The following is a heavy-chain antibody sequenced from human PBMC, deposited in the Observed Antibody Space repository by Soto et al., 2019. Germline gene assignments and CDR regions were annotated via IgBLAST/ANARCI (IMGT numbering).Heavy chain of an antibody. CDR1: GFTFSSYV. Sequence: PGGSLRLSCVASGFTFSSYVIHWVRQAPGKGLEWVAVISYDGSNKYYADSVKGRLTISRDNSKNTLYLQMNSLRAEDTAVYYCAKGQHCSSTSCYFYYYGMDVWGQGTTVTVS. D-gene: IGHD2-2*01. CDR3: AKGQHCSSTSCYFYYYGMDV. J-gene: IGHJ6*02. CDR2: ISYDGSNK. V-gene: IGHV3-30*18.